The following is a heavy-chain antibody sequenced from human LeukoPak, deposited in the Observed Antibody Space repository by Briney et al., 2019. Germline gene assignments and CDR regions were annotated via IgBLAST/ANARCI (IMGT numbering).Heavy chain of an antibody. V-gene: IGHV4-34*01. D-gene: IGHD6-13*01. CDR1: GGSFSGYY. J-gene: IGHJ3*02. CDR2: INHSGST. CDR3: ARSRKVWQQLVRGAFDI. Sequence: PSETLSLTCAVYGGSFSGYYWSWIRQPPGKGLEWIGEINHSGSTNYNPSLKSRVTISVDTSKNQFSLKMSSVTAADTAVYYCARSRKVWQQLVRGAFDIWGQGTMVTASS.